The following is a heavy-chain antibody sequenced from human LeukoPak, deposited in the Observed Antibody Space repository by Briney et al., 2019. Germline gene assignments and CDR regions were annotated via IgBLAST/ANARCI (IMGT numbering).Heavy chain of an antibody. CDR2: MNPNSGNT. CDR3: ARDKLTSGYDYYYYYGMDV. CDR1: GYTFTSYE. V-gene: IGHV1-8*01. Sequence: ASVKVSCKASGYTFTSYEINWVRQATGQGLEWMAGMNPNSGNTGYAQKFQGRVTMKRDTSISTAYMELSSLRSEDTAVYYCARDKLTSGYDYYYYYGMDVWGQGTTVTVSS. D-gene: IGHD5-12*01. J-gene: IGHJ6*02.